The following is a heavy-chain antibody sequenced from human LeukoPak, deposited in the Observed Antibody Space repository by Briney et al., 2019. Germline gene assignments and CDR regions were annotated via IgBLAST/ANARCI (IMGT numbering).Heavy chain of an antibody. CDR1: GGSFSGYY. J-gene: IGHJ6*03. Sequence: PSETLSLTCAVSGGSFSGYYWSWIRQPPGKGLEWVGEINHSGSTNYNPSLKSRVTISVDTSKNQFSLKLSSVTAADTAVYYCARARAGSSGYQPYYYYMDVWGKGTTVTVSS. CDR2: INHSGST. CDR3: ARARAGSSGYQPYYYYMDV. D-gene: IGHD3-22*01. V-gene: IGHV4-34*01.